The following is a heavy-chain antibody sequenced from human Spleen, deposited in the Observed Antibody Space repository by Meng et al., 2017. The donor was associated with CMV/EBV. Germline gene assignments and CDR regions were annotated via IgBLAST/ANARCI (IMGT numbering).Heavy chain of an antibody. CDR2: INPNSGGT. V-gene: IGHV1-2*02. Sequence: SCKASGYTFTGYYTHWVRQAPGQGLEWMGWINPNSGGTNYAQKFQGRVTMTRDTSISTAYMELSRLRSDDTAVYYCARTFPFSGYYGYWGQGTLVTVSS. CDR3: ARTFPFSGYYGY. J-gene: IGHJ4*02. D-gene: IGHD3-22*01. CDR1: GYTFTGYY.